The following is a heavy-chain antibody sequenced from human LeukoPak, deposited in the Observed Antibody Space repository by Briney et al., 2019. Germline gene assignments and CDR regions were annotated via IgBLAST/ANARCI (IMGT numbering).Heavy chain of an antibody. D-gene: IGHD6-13*01. Sequence: GGSLRLSCAASGFTFSSYAMSWVRQAPGKGLEWVSTISGRGDSTYYADSVKGRFTISRDNSKNTLYLQMNSLRLEDTAGYYCAKGAGYSSNWNFDYWGQGTMVTVSS. CDR2: ISGRGDST. V-gene: IGHV3-23*01. J-gene: IGHJ4*02. CDR1: GFTFSSYA. CDR3: AKGAGYSSNWNFDY.